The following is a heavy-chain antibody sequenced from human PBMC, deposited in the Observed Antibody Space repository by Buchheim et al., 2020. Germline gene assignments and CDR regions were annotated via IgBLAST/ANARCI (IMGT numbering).Heavy chain of an antibody. CDR3: ARESDPYCGGDCYYYDF. CDR2: ISSTGTTI. J-gene: IGHJ4*02. Sequence: QVRLVQSGGGLVKPGGSLRLSCAVSGFTFTDHYMAWIRHAPGKGLECVAYISSTGTTIYYADSVKGRFTISRDSAENSLNLQMNTLTVEDTAVYYCARESDPYCGGDCYYYDFWGQGTL. D-gene: IGHD2-21*02. CDR1: GFTFTDHY. V-gene: IGHV3-11*01.